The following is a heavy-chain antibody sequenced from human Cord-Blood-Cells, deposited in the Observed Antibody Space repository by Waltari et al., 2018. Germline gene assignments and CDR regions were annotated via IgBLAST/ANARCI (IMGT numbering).Heavy chain of an antibody. CDR2: ISSSSSYI. Sequence: EVQLVESGGGLVKPGGSLRLSCAASGFTFSSYSMNWVRQAPGKGLEWVSSISSSSSYIYYADSVKGRFTISRDNAKNSLYLQMNSLRAEDTAVYYCARDGIYNWNDLHFDYWGQGTLVTVSS. CDR3: ARDGIYNWNDLHFDY. D-gene: IGHD1-1*01. V-gene: IGHV3-21*01. J-gene: IGHJ4*02. CDR1: GFTFSSYS.